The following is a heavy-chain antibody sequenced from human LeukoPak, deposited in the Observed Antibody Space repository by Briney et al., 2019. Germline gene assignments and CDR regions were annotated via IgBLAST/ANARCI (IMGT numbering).Heavy chain of an antibody. CDR1: GFTFSSHG. Sequence: GRSLRLSCAASGFTFSSHGMHWVRQAPGKGLEWVAVIWYDGSNKYYADSVKGRLTISRDSSKNTLYVEMNSLRAEDTAVYYCVRWGPDKAMDVWDKGTTVTVSS. CDR2: IWYDGSNK. CDR3: VRWGPDKAMDV. D-gene: IGHD7-27*01. J-gene: IGHJ6*03. V-gene: IGHV3-33*01.